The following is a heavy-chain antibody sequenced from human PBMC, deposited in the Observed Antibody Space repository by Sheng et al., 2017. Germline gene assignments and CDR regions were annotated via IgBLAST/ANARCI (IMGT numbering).Heavy chain of an antibody. J-gene: IGHJ4*01. Sequence: QVQLQESGPGLVKPSETLSLTCAVFGYSISSGYYWGWIRQPPGKGLEWIGGIHHTGSTYYNPSLKSRVSMSVDKSKNQFSLNLRSVTAADTAMYYCARFLRLVGVFTTIWGHGTLVAVSS. V-gene: IGHV4-38-2*01. D-gene: IGHD3-22*01. CDR2: IHHTGST. CDR3: ARFLRLVGVFTTI. CDR1: GYSISSGYY.